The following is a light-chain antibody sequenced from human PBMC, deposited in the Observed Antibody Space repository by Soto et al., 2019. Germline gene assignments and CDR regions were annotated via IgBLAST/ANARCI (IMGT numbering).Light chain of an antibody. J-gene: IGKJ4*01. CDR1: QGISNY. Sequence: DIQLTQSPSFLSASVGDRVTITCRASQGISNYLAWYQQKAGKAPKLLIHSASTLQNGVPSRFSGSGSGTEFTLTISSLQSEDCAIYYCQQYHTWPITFGGGTKVDIK. CDR2: SAS. CDR3: QQYHTWPIT. V-gene: IGKV1-9*01.